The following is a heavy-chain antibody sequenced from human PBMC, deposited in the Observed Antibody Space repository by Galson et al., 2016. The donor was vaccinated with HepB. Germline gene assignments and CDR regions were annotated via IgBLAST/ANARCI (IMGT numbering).Heavy chain of an antibody. CDR2: INHSGST. V-gene: IGHV4-34*01. J-gene: IGHJ3*02. Sequence: SETLSLTCAVYGGSFSGYYWSWIRQPPGKGLEWIGEINHSGSTNYNPSLKSRVTISVDTSKNQFSLKLSSVTAADTAIYFCARGVEYYDFWSGVRSRFRFGGDGFDIWGQGTMVTVSS. CDR1: GGSFSGYY. D-gene: IGHD3-3*01. CDR3: ARGVEYYDFWSGVRSRFRFGGDGFDI.